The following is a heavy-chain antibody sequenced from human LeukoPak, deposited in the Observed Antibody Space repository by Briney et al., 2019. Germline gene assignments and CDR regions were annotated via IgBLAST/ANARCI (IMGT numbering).Heavy chain of an antibody. J-gene: IGHJ4*02. CDR3: ARELSAYQQLDY. V-gene: IGHV3-21*01. D-gene: IGHD1/OR15-1a*01. Sequence: GGSLRLSCAASGFTLSSYSMNWVRQAPGKGLEWVSSITSGSSYIFYADSLKGRFTISRDNAKNSLYLQMYSLRAEDTAVYYCARELSAYQQLDYWGQGTLVTVSS. CDR2: ITSGSSYI. CDR1: GFTLSSYS.